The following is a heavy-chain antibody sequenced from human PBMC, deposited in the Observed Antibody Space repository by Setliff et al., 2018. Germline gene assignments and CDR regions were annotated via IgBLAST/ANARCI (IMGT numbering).Heavy chain of an antibody. D-gene: IGHD5-18*01. J-gene: IGHJ4*02. CDR2: IIPILGKP. CDR3: ARGRQTDTAFDY. Sequence: GASVKVSCKASGGSFSSYAINWVRQAPGQGLEWMGGIIPILGKPKYVQKFQGRVILTADKSTNTAYMELISLRSEDTAFYYCARGRQTDTAFDYWGQGTLVTVSS. V-gene: IGHV1-69*10. CDR1: GGSFSSYA.